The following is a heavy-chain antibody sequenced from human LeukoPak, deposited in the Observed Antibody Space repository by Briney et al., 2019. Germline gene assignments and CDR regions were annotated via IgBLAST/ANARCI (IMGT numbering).Heavy chain of an antibody. V-gene: IGHV1-46*02. Sequence: ASVRVSCKASEYNLNTYHMHWVRQAPGQGLEWMGIITSTGTTTICAQKFQGRVTMTRDTSTSTVYMDLSSLRSDDTAVYYCATEYVRTHYFDWWGQGTLVTVSS. J-gene: IGHJ4*02. CDR2: ITSTGTTT. CDR3: ATEYVRTHYFDW. D-gene: IGHD3-16*01. CDR1: EYNLNTYH.